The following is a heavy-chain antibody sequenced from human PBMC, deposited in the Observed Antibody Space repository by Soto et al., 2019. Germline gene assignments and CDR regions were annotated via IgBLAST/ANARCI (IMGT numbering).Heavy chain of an antibody. J-gene: IGHJ5*02. V-gene: IGHV1-18*01. CDR3: ARPVPGAEAWFGP. Sequence: ASVKVSCKTSGYTFSNYGITWVRQAPGQPLEWLGWISLYSDGTNYAQKFQGRVSMTTDTYTTTAYMELRSLRSDDTAVYYCARPVPGAEAWFGPWGQGNLVAVSS. CDR2: ISLYSDGT. CDR1: GYTFSNYG. D-gene: IGHD2-2*01.